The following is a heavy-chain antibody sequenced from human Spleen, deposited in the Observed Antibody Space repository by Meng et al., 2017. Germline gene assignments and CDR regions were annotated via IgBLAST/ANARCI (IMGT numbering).Heavy chain of an antibody. CDR3: AGDEDISAAGKLFGDY. D-gene: IGHD6-25*01. V-gene: IGHV3-9*01. J-gene: IGHJ4*02. Sequence: SLKISCAASGFNFGDYAMHWARQAPGKGLEWVSGVSWNSGSKAYGDSVKGRFTISRDNAKNSLYLQMNSLRDEDTALYYCAGDEDISAAGKLFGDYWGQGTLVTVSS. CDR2: VSWNSGSK. CDR1: GFNFGDYA.